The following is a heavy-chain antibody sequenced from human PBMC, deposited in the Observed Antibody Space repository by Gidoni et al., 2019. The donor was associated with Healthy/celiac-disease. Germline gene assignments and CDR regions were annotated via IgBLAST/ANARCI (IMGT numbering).Heavy chain of an antibody. CDR2: IWYDGSNK. V-gene: IGHV3-33*01. J-gene: IGHJ4*02. CDR3: AREGMVQGGYFDY. D-gene: IGHD3-10*01. Sequence: QVQLVESGGGVVQPGRSLRLSCEASGFPFSSSGMHWVRQAPGKGLGWVAVIWYDGSNKYYADSVKGRFTISRDNSKNTLYLQMNSLRAEDTAVYYCAREGMVQGGYFDYWGQGTLVTVSS. CDR1: GFPFSSSG.